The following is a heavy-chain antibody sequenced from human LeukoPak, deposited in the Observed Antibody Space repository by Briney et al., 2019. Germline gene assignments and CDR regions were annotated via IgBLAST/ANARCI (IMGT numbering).Heavy chain of an antibody. V-gene: IGHV3-9*01. Sequence: GGSLRLSCAASGFTFDDYAMHWVRQASGKGLEWVSGISWNSGSIGYADSVKGRFTISRDNAKNSLYLQMNSLRVEDTALYYCAKDRYCTSSSCPIDYWGQGTMVTVSS. CDR3: AKDRYCTSSSCPIDY. D-gene: IGHD2-2*01. CDR2: ISWNSGSI. CDR1: GFTFDDYA. J-gene: IGHJ4*02.